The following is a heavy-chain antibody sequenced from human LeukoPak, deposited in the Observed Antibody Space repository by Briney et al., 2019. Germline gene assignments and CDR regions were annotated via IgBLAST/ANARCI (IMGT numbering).Heavy chain of an antibody. CDR3: ARAVYGGNSGPTM. CDR2: ISSSSSTI. J-gene: IGHJ4*02. Sequence: GGSLRLSCAASGFTFSSYSMNWVRQAPGKGLEWVSYISSSSSTIYYADSVKGRFTISRDNAKNSLYLQMNGLRAEDTAVYYCARAVYGGNSGPTMWGQGTLVTVSS. D-gene: IGHD4-23*01. V-gene: IGHV3-48*01. CDR1: GFTFSSYS.